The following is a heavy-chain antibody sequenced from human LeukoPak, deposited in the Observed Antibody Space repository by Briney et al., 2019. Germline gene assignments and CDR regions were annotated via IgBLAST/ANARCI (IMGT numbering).Heavy chain of an antibody. J-gene: IGHJ6*02. V-gene: IGHV3-9*01. D-gene: IGHD6-13*01. Sequence: GGSLRLSCAASGFTFDDYAMHWVRQAPGKGLEWVSDISWNSGSIGYADSVKGRFTISRDNAKNSLYLQMNSLRAEDTALYYCAKVGIAAAGTPPNYYYYGMDDWGQGTTVTVSS. CDR3: AKVGIAAAGTPPNYYYYGMDD. CDR1: GFTFDDYA. CDR2: ISWNSGSI.